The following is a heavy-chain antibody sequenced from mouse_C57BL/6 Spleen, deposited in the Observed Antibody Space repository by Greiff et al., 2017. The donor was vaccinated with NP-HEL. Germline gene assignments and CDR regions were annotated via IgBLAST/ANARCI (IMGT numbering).Heavy chain of an antibody. CDR1: GFNFTDYY. CDR3: ARGYSPDD. D-gene: IGHD2-12*01. CDR2: IDPEDGET. V-gene: IGHV14-2*01. Sequence: VQLQQSGAELVKPGASVKLSCTASGFNFTDYYMHWVKQRTEQGLEWIGRIDPEDGETKYVPKFQGKATLTADTSSNTAYLQLSSLTSEDTAGYYCARGYSPDDWGQGTTLTVSA. J-gene: IGHJ2*01.